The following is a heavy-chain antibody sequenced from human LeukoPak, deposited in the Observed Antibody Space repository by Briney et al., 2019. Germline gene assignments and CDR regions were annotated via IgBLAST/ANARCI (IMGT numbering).Heavy chain of an antibody. J-gene: IGHJ4*02. CDR3: ARGHKRSYYYDSSGYYYDY. CDR2: IYYSGST. V-gene: IGHV4-59*12. Sequence: SETLSLTCTVSGGSISSYYWSWIRQPPGKGLEWIGYIYYSGSTNYNPSLKSRVTISVDTSKNQFSLKLSSVTAADTAVYYCARGHKRSYYYDSSGYYYDYWGQGTLVTVSS. CDR1: GGSISSYY. D-gene: IGHD3-22*01.